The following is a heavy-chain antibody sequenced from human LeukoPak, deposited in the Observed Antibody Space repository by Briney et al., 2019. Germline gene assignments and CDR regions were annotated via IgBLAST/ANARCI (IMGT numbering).Heavy chain of an antibody. CDR2: IRYDGSNK. D-gene: IGHD2-21*01. J-gene: IGHJ5*02. Sequence: GGSLRLSCAASGFTFSSYGMHWVRQAPGKGLEWVAFIRYDGSNKYYADSVKGRFTISRDNSKNTLFLQMNSLRAEDTAVYYCARDGVEFYNWFDPWGQGTLVTVSS. CDR3: ARDGVEFYNWFDP. CDR1: GFTFSSYG. V-gene: IGHV3-30*02.